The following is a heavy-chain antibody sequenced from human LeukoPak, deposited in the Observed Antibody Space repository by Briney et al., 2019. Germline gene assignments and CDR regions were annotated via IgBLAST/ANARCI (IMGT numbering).Heavy chain of an antibody. V-gene: IGHV3-7*03. CDR2: IKADGSET. CDR3: VKNNGWFHLAQ. CDR1: GFNFRDHW. Sequence: GGSLRLSCAASGFNFRDHWMDWVRQAPGKGLEWVGHIKADGSETYYLDSLRGRFSISRDNTNNALYLQMNSLRVEDTAVYYCVKNNGWFHLAQWGQGTLVTVSS. D-gene: IGHD6-19*01. J-gene: IGHJ4*02.